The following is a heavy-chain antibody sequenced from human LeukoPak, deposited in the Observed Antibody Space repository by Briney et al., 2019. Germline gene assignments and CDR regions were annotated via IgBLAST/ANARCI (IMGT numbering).Heavy chain of an antibody. CDR3: ARDPSWNNWFDP. CDR1: GFTFGGFT. V-gene: IGHV3-48*04. J-gene: IGHJ5*02. CDR2: IRSSSSTI. D-gene: IGHD3-3*01. Sequence: GGPLSLSCAASGFTFGGFTMTGVAQPQGKGLGGVSYIRSSSSTIYYADSVKGRFTISRDNAKNSLYLQMNSLRAEDTAVYYCARDPSWNNWFDPWGQGTLVTVSS.